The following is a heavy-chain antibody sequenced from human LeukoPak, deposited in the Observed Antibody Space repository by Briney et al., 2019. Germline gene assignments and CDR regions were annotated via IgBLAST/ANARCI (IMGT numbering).Heavy chain of an antibody. J-gene: IGHJ4*02. V-gene: IGHV3-23*01. D-gene: IGHD6-6*01. Sequence: GGSLRLSCAATGFTFSRYAMSWVRQAPGKGLEWVSAISGSGTGTYYADSVKGRFTISRDNSKNTLYLQMNSLRAEDTAVYYCARDLGAAQVFDYWGQGTLATVSS. CDR2: ISGSGTGT. CDR3: ARDLGAAQVFDY. CDR1: GFTFSRYA.